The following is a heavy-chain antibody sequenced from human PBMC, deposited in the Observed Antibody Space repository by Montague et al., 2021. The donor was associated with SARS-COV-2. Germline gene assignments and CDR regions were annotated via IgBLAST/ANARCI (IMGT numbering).Heavy chain of an antibody. J-gene: IGHJ4*02. Sequence: ETLSLTCSFSGGSISTGSYYWGWIRQPPRKGLEWIGSIYYSGDTYYNPSLKSRVTISVDTSKNQFPLRLSSATAADTAVYYCVRGGDYTDYGRVDYWGQGTLVIVSS. V-gene: IGHV4-39*01. CDR1: GGSISTGSYY. CDR3: VRGGDYTDYGRVDY. CDR2: IYYSGDT. D-gene: IGHD4-11*01.